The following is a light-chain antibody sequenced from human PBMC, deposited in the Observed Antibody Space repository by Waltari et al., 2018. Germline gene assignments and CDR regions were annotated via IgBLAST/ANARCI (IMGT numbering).Light chain of an antibody. CDR1: ANDISSYNY. V-gene: IGLV2-14*03. Sequence: QSALTQPVAVSGWPGESPSISCTGTANDISSYNYVSWYQQLPGRAPRLLIYDVSSRPSGVSSRFSGSKSGYTASLTISSLQPEDEADYYCFSYTRSGARVFGGGSKLTV. CDR3: FSYTRSGARV. CDR2: DVS. J-gene: IGLJ3*02.